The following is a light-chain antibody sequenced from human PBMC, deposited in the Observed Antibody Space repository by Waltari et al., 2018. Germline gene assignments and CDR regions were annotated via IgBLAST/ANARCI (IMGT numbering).Light chain of an antibody. Sequence: DIVMTQSPDSLAVSLGERATINCNSSQSVLYSSNNKNYLAWYQQKPGQPPKLPIYWASTRESGVPDRFSGSGSGTDFTLTISSLQAEDVAVYYCQQYYSTPITFGQGTRLEIK. V-gene: IGKV4-1*01. J-gene: IGKJ5*01. CDR1: QSVLYSSNNKNY. CDR2: WAS. CDR3: QQYYSTPIT.